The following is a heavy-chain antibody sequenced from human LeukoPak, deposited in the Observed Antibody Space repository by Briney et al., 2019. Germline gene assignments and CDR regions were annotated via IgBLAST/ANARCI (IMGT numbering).Heavy chain of an antibody. J-gene: IGHJ4*02. Sequence: GGSLRLSCAASGFTFSDYYMSWIRQAPGKGLEWVSYISSSGSTIYYADSVKGRFTISRDNSKNTLYLQMNSLRAEDTAVYYCAKTSTVTTPNYFDYWGQGTLVTVSS. CDR1: GFTFSDYY. CDR2: ISSSGSTI. V-gene: IGHV3-11*01. D-gene: IGHD4-11*01. CDR3: AKTSTVTTPNYFDY.